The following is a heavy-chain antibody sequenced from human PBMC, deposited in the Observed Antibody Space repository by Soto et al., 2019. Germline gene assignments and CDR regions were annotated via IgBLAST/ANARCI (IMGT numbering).Heavy chain of an antibody. J-gene: IGHJ6*02. CDR2: IYHSGST. Sequence: KPSETLSLTCAVYGGSISSNKWWSWVRQPPGKGLEWIGEIYHSGSTNYNPSLKSRVTISLDKSKNQFSLKLTSVTAADSAVYYCARSYPYYYYGMDVWGQGTTVTVSS. D-gene: IGHD4-17*01. CDR3: ARSYPYYYYGMDV. CDR1: GGSISSNKW. V-gene: IGHV4-4*02.